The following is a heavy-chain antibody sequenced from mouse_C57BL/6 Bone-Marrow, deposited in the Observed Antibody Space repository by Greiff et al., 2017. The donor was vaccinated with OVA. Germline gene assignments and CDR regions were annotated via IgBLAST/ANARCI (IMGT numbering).Heavy chain of an antibody. Sequence: VQLKESGAELVKPGATVKLSCTASGFNIKDYYMHWVKQRTEQGLEWIGRIDPEDGETKYAPKFQGKATITADTSSNTAYLQLSSLTSEDTAVYYCARSPTTVVAIDYWGQGTTLTVSS. CDR1: GFNIKDYY. J-gene: IGHJ2*01. V-gene: IGHV14-2*01. CDR3: ARSPTTVVAIDY. D-gene: IGHD1-1*01. CDR2: IDPEDGET.